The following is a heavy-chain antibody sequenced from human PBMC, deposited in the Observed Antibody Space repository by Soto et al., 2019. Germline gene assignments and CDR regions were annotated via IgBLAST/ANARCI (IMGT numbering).Heavy chain of an antibody. CDR2: IYYSGST. J-gene: IGHJ6*02. Sequence: SETLSLTCTVSVVSISSGGYYWSWIRQHPGKGLEWIGYIYYSGSTYYNPSLKSRVTISVDTSKNQFSLKLSSVTAADTAVYYCARERRDGYNHSDYYYGMDVWDPVTTDIVSS. CDR1: VVSISSGGYY. D-gene: IGHD5-12*01. V-gene: IGHV4-31*03. CDR3: ARERRDGYNHSDYYYGMDV.